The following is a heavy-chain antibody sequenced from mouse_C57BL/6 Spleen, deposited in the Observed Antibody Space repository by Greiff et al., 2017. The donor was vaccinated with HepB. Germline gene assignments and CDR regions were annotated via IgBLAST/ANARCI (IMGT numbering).Heavy chain of an antibody. V-gene: IGHV1-39*01. CDR1: GYSFTDYN. D-gene: IGHD4-1*01. CDR2: INPNYGTT. J-gene: IGHJ2*01. Sequence: EVKLQESGPELVKPGASVKISCKASGYSFTDYNMNWVKQSNGKSLEWIGVINPNYGTTSYNQKFKGKATLTVDQYSSTAYMQLNSLTYEDSAVYYCARGLAGTRDYFDYWGQGTTLTVSS. CDR3: ARGLAGTRDYFDY.